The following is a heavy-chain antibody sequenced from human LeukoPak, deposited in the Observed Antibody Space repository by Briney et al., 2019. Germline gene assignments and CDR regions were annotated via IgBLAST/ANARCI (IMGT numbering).Heavy chain of an antibody. CDR1: GFTFSSFW. Sequence: GGSLRLSCAASGFTFSSFWMSWVRQSPGKGLEWVANIKQDGSEKCYVDSVKGRFTISRDNAKNSLYLQMNSLRAEDTAVYYCAKPTRGSGSFLIDYWGQGTLVTVSS. CDR3: AKPTRGSGSFLIDY. J-gene: IGHJ4*02. D-gene: IGHD1-26*01. V-gene: IGHV3-7*01. CDR2: IKQDGSEK.